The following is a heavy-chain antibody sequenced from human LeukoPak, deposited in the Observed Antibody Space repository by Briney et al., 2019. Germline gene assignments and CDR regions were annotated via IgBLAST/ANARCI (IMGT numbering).Heavy chain of an antibody. CDR1: GYTFTNFG. D-gene: IGHD6-6*01. Sequence: ASVKVSCTASGYTFTNFGISWVRQAPGQGLEWMGWISAYNGNTNYAQKLQGRVTMTTDTSTSTAYMELRSLRSDDTAVYYCARDDRGEQLDYWGQGTLVTVSS. CDR2: ISAYNGNT. CDR3: ARDDRGEQLDY. V-gene: IGHV1-18*01. J-gene: IGHJ4*02.